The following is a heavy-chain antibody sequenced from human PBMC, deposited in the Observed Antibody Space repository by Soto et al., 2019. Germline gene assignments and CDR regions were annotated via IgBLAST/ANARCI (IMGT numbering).Heavy chain of an antibody. J-gene: IGHJ6*03. D-gene: IGHD6-13*01. CDR2: INHSGST. Sequence: SETLSLTCAVYGGSFSGYYWSWIRQPPGKGLEWIGEINHSGSTNYNPSLKSRVTISVDTSKNQFSLKLSSVTAADTAVYYCARVLGSSSWYGEGYYYYMDVWGKGTTVTVSS. V-gene: IGHV4-34*01. CDR1: GGSFSGYY. CDR3: ARVLGSSSWYGEGYYYYMDV.